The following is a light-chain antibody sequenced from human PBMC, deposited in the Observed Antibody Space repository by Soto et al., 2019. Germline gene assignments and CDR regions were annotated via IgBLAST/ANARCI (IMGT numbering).Light chain of an antibody. CDR2: GAS. V-gene: IGKV3-20*01. Sequence: EIVLTQSPGILSLSPGERATLSCRASQSVSNDFLAWYQQKPGQAPRLLFYGASTGATDVPDRFSGSGSGADFTLTISRLEPEDFAVYYCQQYGSSPPRTFGQGTKVDIK. CDR1: QSVSNDF. J-gene: IGKJ1*01. CDR3: QQYGSSPPRT.